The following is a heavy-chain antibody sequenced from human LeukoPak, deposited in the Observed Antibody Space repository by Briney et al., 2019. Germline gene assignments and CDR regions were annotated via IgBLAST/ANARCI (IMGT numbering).Heavy chain of an antibody. D-gene: IGHD3-9*01. J-gene: IGHJ3*02. CDR2: IRYDGVNA. CDR3: ANFDGDSQAFHI. CDR1: GFTFSSYG. Sequence: GGSLRLSWAASGFTFSSYGMHWVRQAPGEGLEWVTYIRYDGVNAYYADSVKGRFSVYRDNSDYTLYLQMNNLKTDDTALYSCANFDGDSQAFHIWGLGTMVTVSS. V-gene: IGHV3-30*02.